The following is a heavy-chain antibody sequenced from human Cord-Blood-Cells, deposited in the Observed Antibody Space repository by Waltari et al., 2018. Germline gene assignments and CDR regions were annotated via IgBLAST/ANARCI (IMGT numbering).Heavy chain of an antibody. CDR1: GGSISSSSYY. J-gene: IGHJ3*02. Sequence: QLQLQESGPGLVKPSETLSLTCTVSGGSISSSSYYWGWIRQPPGKGLEWIGSIYYSGSTYYNPSLKSRVTISVDTSKNQFSLKLSSVTAADTAVYYCARYPPPSEAFDIWGQGTMVTVSS. CDR3: ARYPPPSEAFDI. CDR2: IYYSGST. V-gene: IGHV4-39*01.